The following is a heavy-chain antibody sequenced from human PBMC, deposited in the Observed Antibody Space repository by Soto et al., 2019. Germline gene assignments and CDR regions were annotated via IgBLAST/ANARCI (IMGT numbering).Heavy chain of an antibody. J-gene: IGHJ4*02. D-gene: IGHD4-4*01. CDR1: GDSVSNNGAT. CDR2: TYYRSKWIS. V-gene: IGHV6-1*01. CDR3: ARDPPDFYSGFDF. Sequence: QTLSLTCAISGDSVSNNGATWNWIRQSPSGGLEWLGRTYYRSKWISDYAMSVKSRISINPDTSKNQISLQLKSVTPEDTAVYYCARDPPDFYSGFDFWGQGTLVTVSS.